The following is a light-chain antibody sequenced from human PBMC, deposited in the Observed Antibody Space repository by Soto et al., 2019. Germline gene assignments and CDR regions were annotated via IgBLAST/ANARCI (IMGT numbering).Light chain of an antibody. Sequence: QPVLTQPPSASGTPGQRVTISCSGSSSNIGSNTVNWYQQLPGTAPKLLIFGNNERPSGVPDRFSGSKSGTSASLAISGLQSEDEADYYCAAWDDSLNGWVFGGGTQLTVL. CDR3: AAWDDSLNGWV. CDR2: GNN. V-gene: IGLV1-44*01. CDR1: SSNIGSNT. J-gene: IGLJ3*02.